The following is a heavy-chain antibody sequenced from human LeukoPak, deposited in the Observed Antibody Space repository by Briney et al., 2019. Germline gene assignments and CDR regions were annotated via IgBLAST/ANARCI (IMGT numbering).Heavy chain of an antibody. D-gene: IGHD2-15*01. V-gene: IGHV3-74*01. CDR1: GFTFSSYW. J-gene: IGHJ5*02. Sequence: GGSLRLSCAASGFTFSSYWMHWVRQAPGKGLVWASRINTDGSSTSYADSVKGRFTISRDNAKNTLYLQMNSLRAEDTAVYYRARGVVVVAANLNWFDPWGQGTLVTVSS. CDR2: INTDGSST. CDR3: ARGVVVVAANLNWFDP.